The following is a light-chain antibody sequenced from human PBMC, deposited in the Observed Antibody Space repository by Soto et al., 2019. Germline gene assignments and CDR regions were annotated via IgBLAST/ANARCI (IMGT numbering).Light chain of an antibody. CDR3: QQYNNYLT. V-gene: IGKV1-5*03. CDR2: KAS. J-gene: IGKJ1*01. CDR1: QSISIW. Sequence: IPLSPSPSSVAASVGDGVTITFRASQSISIWWAWYQQKPGKAPKLLIYKASSLESGVPSRFSGSGSGTEFTLTISSLQPDDFATYYCQQYNNYLTFGQGTKVDIK.